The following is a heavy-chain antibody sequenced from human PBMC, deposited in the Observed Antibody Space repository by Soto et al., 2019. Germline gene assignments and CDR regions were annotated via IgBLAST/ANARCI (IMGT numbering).Heavy chain of an antibody. D-gene: IGHD4-17*01. J-gene: IGHJ4*02. CDR1: GGSVSSGSYY. CDR2: IYYSGST. Sequence: SETLSLTCTVSGGSVSSGSYYWSWIRQPPGKGLEWIGYIYYSGSTNYNPSLKSRVTISVDTSKNQFSLKLSSVTAADTAVYYCARSKTTVTSYDYWGQAPLVTVSS. V-gene: IGHV4-61*01. CDR3: ARSKTTVTSYDY.